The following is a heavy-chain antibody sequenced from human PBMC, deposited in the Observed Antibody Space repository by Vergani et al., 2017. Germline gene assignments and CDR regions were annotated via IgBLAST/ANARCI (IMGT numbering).Heavy chain of an antibody. J-gene: IGHJ3*02. CDR2: IWYDGSNK. V-gene: IGHV3-33*06. CDR1: GCTFSSHG. CDR3: AKDFVPGRAFDI. Sequence: QVQLVESEGGVVQPGRSLTLSCVASGCTFSSHGMHWVRQAPGKGLEWVAVIWYDGSNKYYGDSVKGRFTISRDNSKNTLYLQMNSLRVEDTAVYYCAKDFVPGRAFDIWGQGTMVTVSS.